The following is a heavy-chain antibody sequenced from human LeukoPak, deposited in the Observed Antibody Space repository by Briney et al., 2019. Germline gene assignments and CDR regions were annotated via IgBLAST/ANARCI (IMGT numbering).Heavy chain of an antibody. Sequence: GASVTVSCTASGYTFTIYGISWVRHAPGQGLEWMGWISAYNGNTNYAQKLQGRVTMTTDTSTSTAYMELRSLRSDDTAVYYCARAYYYDSSGYPTFDYWGQGTLVTVSS. CDR1: GYTFTIYG. CDR2: ISAYNGNT. CDR3: ARAYYYDSSGYPTFDY. J-gene: IGHJ4*02. D-gene: IGHD3-22*01. V-gene: IGHV1-18*01.